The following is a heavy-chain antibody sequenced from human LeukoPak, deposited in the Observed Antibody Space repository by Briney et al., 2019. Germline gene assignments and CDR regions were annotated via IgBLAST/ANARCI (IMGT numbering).Heavy chain of an antibody. D-gene: IGHD6-13*01. CDR1: GFTFSSYS. V-gene: IGHV3-21*04. J-gene: IGHJ4*02. CDR2: ISSSSSYI. Sequence: GGSLRLSCAASGFTFSSYSMNWVRQAPGKGLEWVSSISSSSSYIYYADSVKGRFIISRDNAKNSLYLQMNSLRAEDTALYYCTKDRDNSGWYRPLLAHWGQGTLVTVSS. CDR3: TKDRDNSGWYRPLLAH.